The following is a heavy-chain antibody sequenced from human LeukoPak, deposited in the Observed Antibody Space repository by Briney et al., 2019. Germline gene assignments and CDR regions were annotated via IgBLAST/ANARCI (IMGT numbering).Heavy chain of an antibody. CDR3: AKESSQWLVPY. V-gene: IGHV3-23*01. D-gene: IGHD6-19*01. CDR2: ITGNGGST. J-gene: IGHJ4*02. Sequence: PGGSLRLSCAASGFTFSTYAMTWVRQAPGKGLDWVSGITGNGGSTYYADSVKGRFTISRGNSKNTLYLQMDSLRAEDTAVYYCAKESSQWLVPYWGRGTLVTVSS. CDR1: GFTFSTYA.